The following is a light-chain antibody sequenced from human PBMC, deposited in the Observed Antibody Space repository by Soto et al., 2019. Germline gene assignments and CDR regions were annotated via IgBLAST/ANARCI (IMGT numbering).Light chain of an antibody. CDR3: TSYTTIGTLDL. CDR1: SSDIGAYDH. V-gene: IGLV2-14*03. CDR2: SVS. J-gene: IGLJ1*01. Sequence: QSVLTQPASVSGSPGQSITISCSGTSSDIGAYDHVAWFQQFPGKTPKLMIYSVSNRPSGVSYRFSGSKSGNTASLTISGLQAEDEADYYCTSYTTIGTLDLFGTGTKVTVL.